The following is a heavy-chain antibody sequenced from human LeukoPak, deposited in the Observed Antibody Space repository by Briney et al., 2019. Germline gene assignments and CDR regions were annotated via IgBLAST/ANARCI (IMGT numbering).Heavy chain of an antibody. CDR1: GYTFTSYG. CDR3: ARDKPDRAAGHEHY. Sequence: ASVKVSCKASGYTFTSYGISWVRQAPGQGLEWMGWISSYNGNTHYAQKPQGRVTMTTDTSTSTASKEQRSIRSDDTAVYYCARDKPDRAAGHEHYRGRETLVTVSS. J-gene: IGHJ4*02. D-gene: IGHD6-13*01. CDR2: ISSYNGNT. V-gene: IGHV1-18*01.